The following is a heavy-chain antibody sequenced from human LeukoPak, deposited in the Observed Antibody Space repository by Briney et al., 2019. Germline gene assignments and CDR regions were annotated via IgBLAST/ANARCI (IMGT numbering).Heavy chain of an antibody. Sequence: SETLSLTCTVSGDSISRYYWSWIRQPPGKGLECIGYFFYSGSTNYNPSLKSRVTLSVDTSKNQFSLKLTSVTAADTAMYYCARVLLTGKTGYYMDVWGKGTTVTVSS. J-gene: IGHJ6*03. CDR2: FFYSGST. V-gene: IGHV4-59*01. CDR1: GDSISRYY. D-gene: IGHD3-9*01. CDR3: ARVLLTGKTGYYMDV.